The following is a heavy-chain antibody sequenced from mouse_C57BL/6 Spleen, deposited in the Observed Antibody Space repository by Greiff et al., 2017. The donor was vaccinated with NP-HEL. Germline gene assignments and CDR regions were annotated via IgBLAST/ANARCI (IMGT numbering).Heavy chain of an antibody. CDR2: IYPTDGKT. Sequence: QVQLQQPGAELVRPGSSVKLSCKASGYTFTSYWMSWVKQRPGQGLEWIGNIYPTDGKTPYNQKCKDKATLTVDKAASTAYMQRSSLTSEDSAVYYCARLLRVAYWGQGTLVTVSA. CDR1: GYTFTSYW. D-gene: IGHD1-1*01. CDR3: ARLLRVAY. J-gene: IGHJ3*01. V-gene: IGHV1-61*01.